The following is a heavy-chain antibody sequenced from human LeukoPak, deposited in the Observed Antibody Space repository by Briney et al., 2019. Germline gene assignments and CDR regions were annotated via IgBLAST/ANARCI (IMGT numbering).Heavy chain of an antibody. D-gene: IGHD5-18*01. CDR1: GFTFSSYE. CDR3: ARRATTERGHSYGLDS. Sequence: PGGSLRLSCAASGFTFSSYEMKWVRQAPGKGLEWVSYISNSDSDSDTTIKYADSVKGRFTISRDNSKNTLYLQMNSLRAEDTAVYYCARRATTERGHSYGLDSWGQGTLVTVSS. V-gene: IGHV3-48*03. J-gene: IGHJ4*02. CDR2: ISNSDSDSDTTI.